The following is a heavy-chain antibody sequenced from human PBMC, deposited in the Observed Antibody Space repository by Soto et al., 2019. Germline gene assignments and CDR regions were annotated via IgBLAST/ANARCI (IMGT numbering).Heavy chain of an antibody. D-gene: IGHD5-12*01. Sequence: QLQLQGSGSGLVKPSQTLSLTCAVSGGSISSGGCSWSWIRQPPGKGLEWIGYIHHNGSTYYNPSFTSRVAISIDTAKRLFSMRVGSVAAAVTAVDYCGREVGGYSGYDWSDYHYYGMDVWGQGTTVTVSS. J-gene: IGHJ6*02. CDR3: GREVGGYSGYDWSDYHYYGMDV. CDR1: GGSISSGGCS. V-gene: IGHV4-30-2*01. CDR2: IHHNGST.